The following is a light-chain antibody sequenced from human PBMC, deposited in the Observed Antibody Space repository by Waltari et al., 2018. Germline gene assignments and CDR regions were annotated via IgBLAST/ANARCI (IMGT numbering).Light chain of an antibody. J-gene: IGKJ5*01. CDR1: QGILYTSNDKNY. CDR3: QQYFNSPIA. CDR2: RAS. V-gene: IGKV4-1*01. Sequence: DIVMTQSPDSLLVSLGERATISCTSSQGILYTSNDKNYLAWYQQKAGQPPRLLVHRASIRESGVPDRFRGSGSGTDFTLTISNLQPEDVAFYWCQQYFNSPIAFGQGTRLEIK.